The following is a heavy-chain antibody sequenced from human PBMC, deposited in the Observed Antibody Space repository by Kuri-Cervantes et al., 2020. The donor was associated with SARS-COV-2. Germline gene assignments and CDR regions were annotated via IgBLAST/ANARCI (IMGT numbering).Heavy chain of an antibody. V-gene: IGHV3-21*01. CDR1: GFTFSDYA. Sequence: GESLKISCAASGFTFSDYAFNWVRQAPGEGLEWVSSISSRRGYVYYADSVRGRFTISRDNAKTSLYLQMNSLRAEDTAVYYCARDLSGMSVGYWGQGTLVTVSS. J-gene: IGHJ4*02. D-gene: IGHD5/OR15-5a*01. CDR2: ISSRRGYV. CDR3: ARDLSGMSVGY.